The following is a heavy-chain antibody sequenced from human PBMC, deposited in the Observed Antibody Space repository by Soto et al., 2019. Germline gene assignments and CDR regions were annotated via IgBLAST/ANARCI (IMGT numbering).Heavy chain of an antibody. CDR1: GYTFTGYY. CDR3: ARAPQLNYNFWSGIQSWFDP. V-gene: IGHV1-2*04. CDR2: INPNSGGT. D-gene: IGHD3-3*01. Sequence: QVQLVQSGAEVKKPGASVKVSCKASGYTFTGYYMHWVRQAPGQGLEWMGWINPNSGGTNYAQKCQGWVTMTRDTSISTAYMELSRLRSDDTAVYYCARAPQLNYNFWSGIQSWFDPWGQGTLVTVSS. J-gene: IGHJ5*02.